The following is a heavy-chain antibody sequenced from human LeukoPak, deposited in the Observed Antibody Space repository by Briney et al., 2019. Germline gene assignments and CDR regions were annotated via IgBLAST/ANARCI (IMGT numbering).Heavy chain of an antibody. CDR1: GFTFSSYW. D-gene: IGHD1-26*01. CDR3: ARDLPVVGAPGFDY. CDR2: IKQDGSEI. V-gene: IGHV3-7*01. J-gene: IGHJ4*02. Sequence: GGSLRLSCTASGFTFSSYWMSWVRQAPGKGLEWVANIKQDGSEILYVDSVKGRFTISRDNAKNSLYLQMNSLRAEDTAVYYCARDLPVVGAPGFDYWGRGTLVTVSS.